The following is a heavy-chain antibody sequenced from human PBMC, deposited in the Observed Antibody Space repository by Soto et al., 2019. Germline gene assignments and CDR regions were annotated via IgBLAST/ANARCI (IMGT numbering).Heavy chain of an antibody. V-gene: IGHV4-34*01. J-gene: IGHJ5*02. Sequence: PSETLSLTCAVYGGSFSDYSWIWIRQPPGKGLEWIGEINHRGQTNYKPSLKSRILISVDNSKNQVSLNLNSVTAADTAIYYCAKVSRITIFGGGWFDPWGQGTLVTVSS. CDR2: INHRGQT. CDR3: AKVSRITIFGGGWFDP. CDR1: GGSFSDYS. D-gene: IGHD3-3*01.